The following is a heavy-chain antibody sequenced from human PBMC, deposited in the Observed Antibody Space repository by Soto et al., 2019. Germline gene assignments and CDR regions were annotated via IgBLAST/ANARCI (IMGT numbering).Heavy chain of an antibody. Sequence: SETLSLTCSVSGGSMSEYFWSWIRQSPGKGLEWIGYIYYLGSTDYNPSLRSRLTISIDTSKNQFSLKLTSVTAADTAVYYCARGYSSNWFRVDYWGQGILVTVSS. CDR3: ARGYSSNWFRVDY. V-gene: IGHV4-59*12. D-gene: IGHD6-13*01. J-gene: IGHJ4*02. CDR2: IYYLGST. CDR1: GGSMSEYF.